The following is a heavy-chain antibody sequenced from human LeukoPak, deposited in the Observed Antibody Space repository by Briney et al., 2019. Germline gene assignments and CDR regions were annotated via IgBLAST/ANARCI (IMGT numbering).Heavy chain of an antibody. CDR3: AKSPTNTMVRGVPFDP. D-gene: IGHD3-10*01. CDR1: GFTFSSYA. CDR2: ISGSGGST. Sequence: GGSLRLSCAASGFTFSSYAMSWVRQAPGKGLEWVSAISGSGGSTYYADSVKGRFTISRGNSKNTLYLQMNSLRAEDTAVYYCAKSPTNTMVRGVPFDPWGQGTLVTVSS. J-gene: IGHJ5*02. V-gene: IGHV3-23*01.